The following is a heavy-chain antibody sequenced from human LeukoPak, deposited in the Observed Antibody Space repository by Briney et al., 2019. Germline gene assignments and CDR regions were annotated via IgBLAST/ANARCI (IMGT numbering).Heavy chain of an antibody. J-gene: IGHJ4*02. V-gene: IGHV1-2*02. CDR1: GSTFTGAY. CDR3: ARVLFNSGYDY. Sequence: ASVKVSCKTSGSTFTGAYMHWVRQAPGQGLEWMGWINPNSGETKFAQRFQGRVTLIRDTAISTVYMDLGGLRSDDTAVYYCARVLFNSGYDYWGQGSQVTVSS. D-gene: IGHD3-9*01. CDR2: INPNSGET.